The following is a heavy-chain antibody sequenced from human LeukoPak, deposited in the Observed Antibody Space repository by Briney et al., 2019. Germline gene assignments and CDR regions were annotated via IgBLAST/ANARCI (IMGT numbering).Heavy chain of an antibody. J-gene: IGHJ5*02. CDR1: GXIFXDXX. CDR2: ISNSGSVT. Sequence: PGGSLRLSCAASGXIFXDXXXXXVXXAPGXXMXWLSYISNSGSVTQYADSIRGRFTISRDNAKNSLYLQMNSLRDDDTAVYYCARDPQHTWFDPWGQGTQVTVSS. V-gene: IGHV3-48*02. CDR3: ARDPQHTWFDP.